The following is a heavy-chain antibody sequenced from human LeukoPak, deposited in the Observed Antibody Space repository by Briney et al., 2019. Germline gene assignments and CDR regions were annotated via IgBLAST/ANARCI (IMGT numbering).Heavy chain of an antibody. CDR1: GFTFSSYG. Sequence: GRSLRLSCAASGFTFSSYGMHWVRQAPGKGLGWVAVIWYDGSNKYYAGSVKGRFTISRDNSKDTLDLQKNSLRAEDTAVYYCARSPLVHYYYYYMDVWGKGTTVTVSS. CDR3: ARSPLVHYYYYYMDV. CDR2: IWYDGSNK. J-gene: IGHJ6*03. V-gene: IGHV3-33*01.